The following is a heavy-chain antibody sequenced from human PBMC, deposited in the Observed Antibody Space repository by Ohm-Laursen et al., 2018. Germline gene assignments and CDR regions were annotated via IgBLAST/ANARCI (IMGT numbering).Heavy chain of an antibody. Sequence: GSLRLSCSAPGFTFRNYGMTWARQAPGKRLEWVAGIGGSGSSTYYADSVTGRFTISRDNPKNTLYLQMNSLRVEDTAVYYCAKGYTSRGYAPNYWGQGTLVTVSS. CDR2: IGGSGSST. J-gene: IGHJ4*02. V-gene: IGHV3-23*01. CDR3: AKGYTSRGYAPNY. CDR1: GFTFRNYG. D-gene: IGHD3-22*01.